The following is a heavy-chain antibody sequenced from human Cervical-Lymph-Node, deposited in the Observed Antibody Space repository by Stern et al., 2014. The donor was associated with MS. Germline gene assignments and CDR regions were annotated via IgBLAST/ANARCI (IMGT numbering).Heavy chain of an antibody. D-gene: IGHD3-10*01. J-gene: IGHJ3*02. CDR2: IFPIIGTA. Sequence: QVQLVQSGAEVRKPGSSVKVSCKASGGTFSSYAFSWVRQAPGQGLEWMGGIFPIIGTANYAQKYQGRVTITADDSIKTAYMEVSSLRSEDTAVYYCARDQRHYGSGHYAFDIWGQGTMVTVSS. CDR3: ARDQRHYGSGHYAFDI. V-gene: IGHV1-69*01. CDR1: GGTFSSYA.